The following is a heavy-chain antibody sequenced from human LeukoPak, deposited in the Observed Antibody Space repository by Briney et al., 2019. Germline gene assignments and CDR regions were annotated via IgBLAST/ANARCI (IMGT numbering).Heavy chain of an antibody. Sequence: ASVKVSCKASGCTFTSYAISWVRQAPGQGLEWMGRIIPICGAANYAQKFQGRVTMTTDTSTSTAYMELSRVNSEEREVYSCERDVTIFAVVKEYSSSYMDVWGQGTTVTVSS. CDR3: ERDVTIFAVVKEYSSSYMDV. V-gene: IGHV1-69*05. CDR2: IIPICGAA. D-gene: IGHD3-3*01. J-gene: IGHJ6*03. CDR1: GCTFTSYA.